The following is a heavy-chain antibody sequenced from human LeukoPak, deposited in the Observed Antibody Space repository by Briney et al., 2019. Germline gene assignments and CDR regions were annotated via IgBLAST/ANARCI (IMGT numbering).Heavy chain of an antibody. CDR3: AIGLLDLGYCSSTSCSGGYYYYYMDV. V-gene: IGHV1-69*01. J-gene: IGHJ6*03. CDR1: GGTFSSYA. D-gene: IGHD2-2*01. CDR2: IIPIFGTA. Sequence: SVKVSCKASGGTFSSYAISWVRQAPGQGLEWMGGIIPIFGTANYAQKFQGRVTITADESTSTAYMELSSLRSEDTAVYYCAIGLLDLGYCSSTSCSGGYYYYYMDVWGKGTTVTVSS.